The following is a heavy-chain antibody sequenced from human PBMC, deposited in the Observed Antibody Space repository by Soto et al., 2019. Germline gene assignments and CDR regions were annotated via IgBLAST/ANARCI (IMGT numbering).Heavy chain of an antibody. CDR2: ISGSGVST. V-gene: IGHV3-23*01. CDR3: ARDYYYYMDV. CDR1: GFTFSSYA. J-gene: IGHJ6*03. Sequence: PGGSLRLSCVASGFTFSSYAMSWVRQAPGMGLEWVSAISGSGVSTFYADSVKGRFTISRDNSKNTLYLQMNSLRAEDTAVYYCARDYYYYMDVWGKGTTVTVSS.